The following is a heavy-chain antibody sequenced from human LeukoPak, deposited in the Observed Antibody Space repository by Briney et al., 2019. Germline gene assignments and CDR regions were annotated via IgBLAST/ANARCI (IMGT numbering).Heavy chain of an antibody. Sequence: PSETLSLTCAVYGGSFSGYYWSWIRQPPGKGLEWIGEINHSGSTNYNPSLKSRVTISVDTSKNQFSLKLSSVTAADTAMYYCARVSRVVVVPAASFRFDPWCQGTLVTVSS. CDR3: ARVSRVVVVPAASFRFDP. D-gene: IGHD2-2*01. V-gene: IGHV4-34*01. CDR1: GGSFSGYY. J-gene: IGHJ5*02. CDR2: INHSGST.